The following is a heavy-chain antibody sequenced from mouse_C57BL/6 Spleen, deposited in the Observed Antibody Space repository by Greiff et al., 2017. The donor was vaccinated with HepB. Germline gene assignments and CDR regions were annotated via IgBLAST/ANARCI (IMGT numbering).Heavy chain of an antibody. CDR1: GYTFTDYY. Sequence: VQLKQSGPELVKPGASVKISCKASGYTFTDYYMNWVKQSHGKSLEWIGDINPNNGGTSYNQKFKGKATLTVDKSSSTAYMELRSLTSEDSAVYYCARFHYYGSSYKRDWYFDVWGTGTTVTVSS. CDR3: ARFHYYGSSYKRDWYFDV. J-gene: IGHJ1*03. V-gene: IGHV1-26*01. D-gene: IGHD1-1*01. CDR2: INPNNGGT.